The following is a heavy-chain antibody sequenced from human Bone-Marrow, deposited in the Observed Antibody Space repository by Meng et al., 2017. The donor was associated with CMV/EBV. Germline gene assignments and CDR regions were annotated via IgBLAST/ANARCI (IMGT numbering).Heavy chain of an antibody. V-gene: IGHV1-2*02. CDR2: INPNSGGT. J-gene: IGHJ3*02. D-gene: IGHD6-13*01. CDR1: GYIFTSYG. CDR3: ARFIAAAQNAFDI. Sequence: ASVKVSCKASGYIFTSYGISWVRQAPGQGLEWMGWINPNSGGTNYAQKFQGRVTMTRDTSISTAYMELSRLRSDDTAVYYCARFIAAAQNAFDIWGQGTMVTVSS.